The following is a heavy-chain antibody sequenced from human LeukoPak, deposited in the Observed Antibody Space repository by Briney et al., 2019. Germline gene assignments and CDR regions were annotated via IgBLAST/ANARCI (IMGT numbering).Heavy chain of an antibody. V-gene: IGHV4-30-4*01. CDR1: GGSISSGDYY. Sequence: PSETLSLTCTVSGGSISSGDYYWSWIRQPPGKGLEWIGYIYYSGSTYHNPSLKSRVTISVDTSKNQFSLKLSSVTAADTAVYYCARHRPPPSHSNFDYWGQGTLVTVSS. D-gene: IGHD2-2*01. CDR2: IYYSGST. J-gene: IGHJ4*02. CDR3: ARHRPPPSHSNFDY.